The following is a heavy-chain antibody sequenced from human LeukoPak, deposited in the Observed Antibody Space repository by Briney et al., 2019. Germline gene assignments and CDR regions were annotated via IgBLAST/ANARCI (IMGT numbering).Heavy chain of an antibody. CDR1: GYTFTGYY. CDR3: ARVYSSSLDY. CDR2: INPNSGDT. D-gene: IGHD6-6*01. J-gene: IGHJ4*02. V-gene: IGHV1-2*02. Sequence: ASVKVSCKASGYTFTGYYLHWVRQAPGQGLEWMGWINPNSGDTNYAQKFQGRVTITRDTSISTAYMELSRLRSDDTAVYFCARVYSSSLDYWGQGTLVTVSS.